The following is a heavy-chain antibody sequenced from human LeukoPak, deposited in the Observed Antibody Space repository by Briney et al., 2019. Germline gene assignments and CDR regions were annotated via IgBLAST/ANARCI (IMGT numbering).Heavy chain of an antibody. CDR3: ARHGRISWSHDAFDI. Sequence: GESLKISCKGSGYIFNSYWIGWVRQMPGKGLEWMGVIYPGGFDTRYSPSFQGQVTISADKSISTAYLQWSSLKASDTARYYCARHGRISWSHDAFDIWGQGTMVTVSS. V-gene: IGHV5-51*01. J-gene: IGHJ3*02. CDR2: IYPGGFDT. D-gene: IGHD6-13*01. CDR1: GYIFNSYW.